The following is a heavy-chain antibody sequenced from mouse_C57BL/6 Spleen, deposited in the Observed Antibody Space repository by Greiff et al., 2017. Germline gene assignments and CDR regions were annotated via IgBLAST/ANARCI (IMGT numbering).Heavy chain of an antibody. Sequence: QVQLQQSGAELARPGASVKLSCMASGYTFTSYGISWVKQRTGQGLEWIGEIYPRSGNTYYNEKFKGKATLTADKSSSTAYMELRSLTSEDSAVYFCLYHFDYWGKGTTLTVSS. V-gene: IGHV1-81*01. CDR3: LYHFDY. D-gene: IGHD1-1*01. CDR1: GYTFTSYG. CDR2: IYPRSGNT. J-gene: IGHJ2*01.